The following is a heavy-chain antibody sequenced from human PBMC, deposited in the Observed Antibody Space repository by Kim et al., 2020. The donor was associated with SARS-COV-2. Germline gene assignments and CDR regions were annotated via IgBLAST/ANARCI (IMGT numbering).Heavy chain of an antibody. V-gene: IGHV3-21*01. D-gene: IGHD4-17*01. J-gene: IGHJ4*02. CDR3: ASGDDYGDTTGGY. CDR2: ISSSYI. CDR1: GFTFSSYS. Sequence: GGSLRLSCAASGFTFSSYSMNWVRQAPGKGLEWVSSISSSYIYYADSVKGRFTISRDNAKNSLYLQMNSLRAEDTAVYYCASGDDYGDTTGGYWGQGTLV.